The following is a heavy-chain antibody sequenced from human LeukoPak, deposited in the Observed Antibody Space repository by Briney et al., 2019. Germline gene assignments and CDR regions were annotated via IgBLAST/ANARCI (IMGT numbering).Heavy chain of an antibody. CDR2: IYYSGST. J-gene: IGHJ3*02. D-gene: IGHD5-18*01. V-gene: IGHV4-31*03. CDR1: GGPISSGGYY. CDR3: ARVDTVEKDAFDI. Sequence: SETLSLTCTVSGGPISSGGYYWSWIHQHPGKGLEWIGYIYYSGSTYYNPSLKSRVTISVDTSKNQFSLKLSSVTAADTAVYYCARVDTVEKDAFDIWGQGTMVTVSS.